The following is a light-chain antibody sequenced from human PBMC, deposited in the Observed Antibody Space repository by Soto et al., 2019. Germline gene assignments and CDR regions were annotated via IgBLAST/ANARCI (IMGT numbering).Light chain of an antibody. J-gene: IGKJ2*01. CDR3: QQSYSPPSYT. CDR1: QSVGNY. Sequence: DIQMTQSPSSLSASVGDRVTITCRASQSVGNYLNWYQQKPGQAPNLVIYAATSLQSGVPTRFSGSGSGTDFTLTIISLQPEDFATYYCQQSYSPPSYTFGQGTKLEIK. CDR2: AAT. V-gene: IGKV1-39*01.